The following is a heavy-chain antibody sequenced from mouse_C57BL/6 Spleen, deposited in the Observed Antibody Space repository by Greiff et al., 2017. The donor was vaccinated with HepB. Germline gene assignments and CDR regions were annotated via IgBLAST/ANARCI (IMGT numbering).Heavy chain of an antibody. CDR3: ARDMDYGSSPYWYFDV. CDR2: INYDGSST. V-gene: IGHV5-16*01. CDR1: GFTFSDYY. D-gene: IGHD1-1*01. J-gene: IGHJ1*03. Sequence: EVQLVESEGGLVQPGSSMKLSCTASGFTFSDYYMAWVRQVPEKGLEWVANINYDGSSTYYLDSLKSRFIISRDNAKNILYLQMSSLKSEDTATYYCARDMDYGSSPYWYFDVWGTGTTVTVSS.